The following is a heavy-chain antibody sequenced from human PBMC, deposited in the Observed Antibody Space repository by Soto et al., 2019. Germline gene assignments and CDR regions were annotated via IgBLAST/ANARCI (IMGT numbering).Heavy chain of an antibody. CDR1: GFTFSSYA. V-gene: IGHV3-23*01. CDR2: ISGSGSET. CDR3: AKRLAGTTKSDY. J-gene: IGHJ4*02. D-gene: IGHD1-1*01. Sequence: PGGSLRLSCAASGFTFSSYAMSWVRQAPGKGLEWVSAISGSGSETFYADSVRGRFTISRDNSKSTLYLQMNSLRAEDTAVYYCAKRLAGTTKSDYWGQGTLVTVAS.